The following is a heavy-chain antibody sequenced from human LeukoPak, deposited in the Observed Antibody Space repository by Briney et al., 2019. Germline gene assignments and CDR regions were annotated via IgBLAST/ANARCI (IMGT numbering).Heavy chain of an antibody. D-gene: IGHD2-2*02. CDR1: GGSFSGYY. CDR2: INHSGST. J-gene: IGHJ5*02. Sequence: SETLSLTCAVYGGSFSGYYWSWIRQPPGKGLEWIGEINHSGSTNYNPSLKSRVSISVDTSKNQFSLKLSSVTAADTAVYYCARLYCSSTSCYTTWFDPWGQGTLVTVSS. V-gene: IGHV4-34*01. CDR3: ARLYCSSTSCYTTWFDP.